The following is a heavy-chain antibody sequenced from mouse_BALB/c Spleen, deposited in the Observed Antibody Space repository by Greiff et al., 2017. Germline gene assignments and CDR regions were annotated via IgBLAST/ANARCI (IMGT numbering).Heavy chain of an antibody. CDR1: GYSITSDYA. J-gene: IGHJ4*01. CDR2: ISYSGST. V-gene: IGHV3-2*02. D-gene: IGHD1-1*01. Sequence: VQLKQSGPGLVKPSQSLSLTCTVTGYSITSDYAWNWIRQFPGNKLEWMGYISYSGSTSYNPSLKSRISITRDTSKNQFFLQLNSVTTEDTATYYCARSITTVPPMDYWGQGTSVTVSS. CDR3: ARSITTVPPMDY.